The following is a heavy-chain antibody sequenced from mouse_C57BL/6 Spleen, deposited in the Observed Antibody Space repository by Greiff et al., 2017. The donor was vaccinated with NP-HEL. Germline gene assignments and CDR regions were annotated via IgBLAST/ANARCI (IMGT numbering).Heavy chain of an antibody. D-gene: IGHD1-1*01. CDR1: GYSFTGYY. CDR2: INPSTGGT. J-gene: IGHJ4*01. CDR3: ARNYGRYVDY. V-gene: IGHV1-42*01. Sequence: EVQLQQSGPALVKPGASVKISCKASGYSFTGYYMNWVKQSPEKSLEWIGEINPSTGGTTYNQKFKAKATLTVDKSSSTAYMQLKSLTSEDSAVYYCARNYGRYVDYWGQGTSVTVSS.